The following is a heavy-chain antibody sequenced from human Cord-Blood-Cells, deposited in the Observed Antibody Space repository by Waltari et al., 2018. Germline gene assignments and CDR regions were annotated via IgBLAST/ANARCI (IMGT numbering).Heavy chain of an antibody. CDR2: IYWDDDK. Sequence: QITLTESGPTLVKPTQTLTLPCTFSGFSLSTSGVAVGWLRQPPGKALEWLALIYWDDDKRYSPSLKSRLTITKDTSKNQVVLTMTNMDPVDTATYYCAHRRQSSSSNWFDPWGQGTLVTVSS. D-gene: IGHD6-6*01. J-gene: IGHJ5*02. CDR1: GFSLSTSGVA. V-gene: IGHV2-5*02. CDR3: AHRRQSSSSNWFDP.